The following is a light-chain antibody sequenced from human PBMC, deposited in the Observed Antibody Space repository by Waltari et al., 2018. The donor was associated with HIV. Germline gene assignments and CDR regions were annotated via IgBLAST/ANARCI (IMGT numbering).Light chain of an antibody. V-gene: IGKV1-17*01. Sequence: DIQMTQSPSSLSASVGDRVTITCRARQGIRNALGWYQQKPGEAPKRLIYAASTLQNGVSSRFSGSGSGTEFTLTITSLQPEDVATYYCLQHYDYPRTFGQGTKLEIK. CDR2: AAS. J-gene: IGKJ2*01. CDR3: LQHYDYPRT. CDR1: QGIRNA.